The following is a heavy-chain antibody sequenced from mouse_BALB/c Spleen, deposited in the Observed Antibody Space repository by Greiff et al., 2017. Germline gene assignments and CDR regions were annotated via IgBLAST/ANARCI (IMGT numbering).Heavy chain of an antibody. J-gene: IGHJ1*01. D-gene: IGHD2-14*01. Sequence: EVKLVESGGGLVKPGGSLKLSCAASGFTFSSYAMSWVRQTPEKRLEWVATISSGGSYTYYPDSVKGRFTISRDNAKNTLYLQMSSLRSEDTAMYYCARNEVRLGYFDVWGAGTTVTVSS. CDR1: GFTFSSYA. CDR2: ISSGGSYT. V-gene: IGHV5-9-3*01. CDR3: ARNEVRLGYFDV.